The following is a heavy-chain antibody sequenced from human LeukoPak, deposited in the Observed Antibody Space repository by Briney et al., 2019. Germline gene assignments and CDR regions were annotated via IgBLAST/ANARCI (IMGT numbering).Heavy chain of an antibody. Sequence: SETLSLTCTVSAGSISGYYWTWIRQPPGKGLEWIAYIHYRGTIQCNPSVKSRVTISVDTSKNQFSLGLTSVTAADTAVYFCARLSDHGWPDYWGQGTLVTVSS. CDR1: AGSISGYY. D-gene: IGHD6-19*01. J-gene: IGHJ4*02. V-gene: IGHV4-59*08. CDR3: ARLSDHGWPDY. CDR2: IHYRGTI.